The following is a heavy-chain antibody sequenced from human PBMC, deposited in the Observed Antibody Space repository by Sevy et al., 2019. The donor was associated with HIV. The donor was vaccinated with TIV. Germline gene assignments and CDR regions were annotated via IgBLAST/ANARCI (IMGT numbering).Heavy chain of an antibody. Sequence: SETLSLTCTVSGGSISSSSYYWGWIRQPPGKGLEWIGSIYYSGSTYYNPSLNSRVTISVDTSKNQFSLKLSSVTAADTAGYYCARHGGGHYYDSSGYRPYYFDYWGQGTLVTVSS. CDR3: ARHGGGHYYDSSGYRPYYFDY. D-gene: IGHD3-22*01. CDR2: IYYSGST. CDR1: GGSISSSSYY. V-gene: IGHV4-39*01. J-gene: IGHJ4*02.